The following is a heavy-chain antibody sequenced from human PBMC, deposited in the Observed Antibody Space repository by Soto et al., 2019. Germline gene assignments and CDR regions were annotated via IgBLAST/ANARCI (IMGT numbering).Heavy chain of an antibody. J-gene: IGHJ6*02. V-gene: IGHV3-30*06. CDR1: GFTFSPYP. Sequence: QVQLVQSGGGVVQPGGSLSPSCAASGFTFSPYPIHWVRQGPGKGLEWGAVVSLEGSINYNRASGKGGFTISKDNVKNTLFLQMNDLRHEDTAVYYCARLPGPLVSVLYIYPVDARETPSDVDVWGQGTSVTVSS. D-gene: IGHD2-15*01. CDR2: VSLEGSIN. CDR3: ARLPGPLVSVLYIYPVDARETPSDVDV.